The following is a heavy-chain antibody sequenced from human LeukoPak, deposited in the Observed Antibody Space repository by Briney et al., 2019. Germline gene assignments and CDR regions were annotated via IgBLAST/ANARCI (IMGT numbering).Heavy chain of an antibody. Sequence: GVSLRLSCAASGFTFSSYAMSWVRQAPGKGLEWVSTISGSGTYTYYADSVKGRFTISRDNSKNTLYLQMNSLRAEDAAVYYCAKYFASGSYYKLPHWGQGTLVTVSS. CDR1: GFTFSSYA. D-gene: IGHD3-10*01. CDR2: ISGSGTYT. J-gene: IGHJ1*01. V-gene: IGHV3-23*01. CDR3: AKYFASGSYYKLPH.